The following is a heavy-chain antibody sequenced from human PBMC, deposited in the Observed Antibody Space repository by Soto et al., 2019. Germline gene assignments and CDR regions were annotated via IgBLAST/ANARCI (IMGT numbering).Heavy chain of an antibody. CDR2: IRENGSEQ. J-gene: IGHJ3*02. Sequence: GGSLRLSCVASGFTFGVYSMSWVRQAPGKGLEWVANIRENGSEQYYVDSVKGRFTISRDNAKNSLYLQMNSLRAEDTAVYYCASGWSGSDAFDIWGQGTMVTVSS. CDR1: GFTFGVYS. D-gene: IGHD6-19*01. V-gene: IGHV3-7*05. CDR3: ASGWSGSDAFDI.